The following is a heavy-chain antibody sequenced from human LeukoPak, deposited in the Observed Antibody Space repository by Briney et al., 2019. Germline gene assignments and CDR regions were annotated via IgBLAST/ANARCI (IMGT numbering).Heavy chain of an antibody. V-gene: IGHV4-61*08. D-gene: IGHD3-22*01. CDR2: IYYSGST. Sequence: PSETLSLTCTVSGGSISSGGYYWSWIRQPPGKGLEWIGYIYYSGSTNYNPSLKSRVTISVDTSKNQFSLKLSSVTAADTAVYYCARDQSGYPNAFDIWGQGTMVTVSS. J-gene: IGHJ3*02. CDR1: GGSISSGGYY. CDR3: ARDQSGYPNAFDI.